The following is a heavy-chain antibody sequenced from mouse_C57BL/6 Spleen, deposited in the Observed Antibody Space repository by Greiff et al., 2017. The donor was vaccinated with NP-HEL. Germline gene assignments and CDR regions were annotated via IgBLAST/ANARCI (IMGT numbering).Heavy chain of an antibody. CDR3: ARVLTRDAMDY. J-gene: IGHJ4*01. Sequence: QVQLQQSGAELVKPGASVKMSCKASGYTFTSYWITWVKQRPGQGLEWIGDIYPGSGSTNYNEKFKSKATLTVDTSSSTAYMQLSSLTSEDSAVYYCARVLTRDAMDYWGQGTSVTVSS. V-gene: IGHV1-55*01. CDR1: GYTFTSYW. CDR2: IYPGSGST.